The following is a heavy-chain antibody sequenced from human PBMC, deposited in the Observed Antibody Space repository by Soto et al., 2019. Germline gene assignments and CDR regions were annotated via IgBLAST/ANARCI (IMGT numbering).Heavy chain of an antibody. CDR3: AKYSTSWRGGQFDY. D-gene: IGHD6-13*01. CDR1: GFTFSSYA. V-gene: IGHV3-23*01. Sequence: EVQLLESGGGLVQPGGSLRLSCAASGFTFSSYAMSWVRQAPGKGLEWVLAVSSSGGSTYYADSVKGRFTISRDNSKNTVYLQMNRLRAEDTAVYFCAKYSTSWRGGQFDYWGQGTLVTVSS. CDR2: VSSSGGST. J-gene: IGHJ4*02.